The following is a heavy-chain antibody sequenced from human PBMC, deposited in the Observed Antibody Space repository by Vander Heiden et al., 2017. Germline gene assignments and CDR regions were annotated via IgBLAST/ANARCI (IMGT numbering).Heavy chain of an antibody. Sequence: EVQLVQSGAEVKKPGESLKLSCKGAGYSFSTYWIGWARQMPGKGLEWMGIIYPDDSGTRYSPSFQGQVTVSADKSTRTAYLQWSSLKASDTAMYYCARHAMRDGYSSYYETPIDYWGQGTLVTVSS. CDR3: ARHAMRDGYSSYYETPIDY. CDR1: GYSFSTYW. D-gene: IGHD3-22*01. J-gene: IGHJ4*02. V-gene: IGHV5-51*01. CDR2: IYPDDSGT.